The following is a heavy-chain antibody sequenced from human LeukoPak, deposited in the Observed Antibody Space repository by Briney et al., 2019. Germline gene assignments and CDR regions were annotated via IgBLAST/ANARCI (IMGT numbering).Heavy chain of an antibody. CDR3: ARAPLYYGSENSYFDY. V-gene: IGHV1-2*02. J-gene: IGHJ4*02. CDR1: GYTFTGYY. Sequence: ASVKVSCKASGYTFTGYYIHWVRQAPGQGLEWMGWINPNSGGTNYAQKFQGRVTMTRDTSISTAYMELSRLRSDDTAVYYCARAPLYYGSENSYFDYWGQGTLVTVSS. CDR2: INPNSGGT. D-gene: IGHD3-10*01.